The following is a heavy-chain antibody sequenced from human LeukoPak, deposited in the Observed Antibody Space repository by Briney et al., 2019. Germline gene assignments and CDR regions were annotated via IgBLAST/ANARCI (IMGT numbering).Heavy chain of an antibody. J-gene: IGHJ3*02. V-gene: IGHV3-21*01. Sequence: GGSLRLSCAASGFTFSSYSMNWVRQAPGKGPEWVSSISSSSSYIYYADSVKGRFTISRDNAKNSLYLQMNSLRAEDTAVYYCARDSGSAAFDIWGQGTMVTVSS. CDR3: ARDSGSAAFDI. CDR1: GFTFSSYS. D-gene: IGHD3-10*01. CDR2: ISSSSSYI.